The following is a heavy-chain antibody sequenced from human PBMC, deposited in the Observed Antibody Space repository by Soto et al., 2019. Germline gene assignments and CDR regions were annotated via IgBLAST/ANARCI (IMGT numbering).Heavy chain of an antibody. CDR3: SRVIAAGSYLYYGMDV. V-gene: IGHV5-51*01. Sequence: GESLKISCKGSGYSFTSYWIGWVRQMPGKGLEWMGIIYPGDSDTRYSPSFQGQVTISADKSISTAYLQWSSLKASDTAMYYCSRVIAAGSYLYYGMDVWGQGTTGTV. J-gene: IGHJ6*02. D-gene: IGHD6-6*01. CDR2: IYPGDSDT. CDR1: GYSFTSYW.